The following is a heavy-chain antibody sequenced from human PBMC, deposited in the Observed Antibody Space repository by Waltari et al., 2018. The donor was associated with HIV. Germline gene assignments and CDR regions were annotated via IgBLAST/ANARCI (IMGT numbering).Heavy chain of an antibody. J-gene: IGHJ4*02. CDR2: VNHSGST. D-gene: IGHD6-13*01. CDR3: ARMPILGYGSYAFDS. CDR1: SESFSGNY. Sequence: QVQLKQWGAGVLKPSETLSLTCAVYSESFSGNYWSWIRQPPGKGLEWIGEVNHSGSTNYNPSLKSRVTISIDTSKKQFSLRLTSVTAADTALYYCARMPILGYGSYAFDSWGQGTLVTVS. V-gene: IGHV4-34*01.